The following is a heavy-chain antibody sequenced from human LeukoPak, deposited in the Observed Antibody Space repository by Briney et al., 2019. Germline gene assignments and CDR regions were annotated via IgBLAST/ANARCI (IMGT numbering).Heavy chain of an antibody. Sequence: PSETLSLTCTVSGGSISSYYWSWIRQPPGKGLEWIGYIYYSGSTNHNPSLKSRVTISVDTSKNQFSPKLSSVTAADTAVYYCATTDDYGDYGYGMDVWGQGTTVTVSS. J-gene: IGHJ6*02. CDR1: GGSISSYY. D-gene: IGHD4-17*01. CDR2: IYYSGST. CDR3: ATTDDYGDYGYGMDV. V-gene: IGHV4-59*01.